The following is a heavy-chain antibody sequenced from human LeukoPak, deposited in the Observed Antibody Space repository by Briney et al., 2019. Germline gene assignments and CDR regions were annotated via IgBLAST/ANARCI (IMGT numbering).Heavy chain of an antibody. CDR2: VFYSGST. CDR1: GGSIRTTSHY. J-gene: IGHJ6*03. Sequence: SETLSLTCTVSGGSIRTTSHYRGWVRQPPGKGLEWIGTVFYSGSTYYSPSLKSRLAISVDTSKNQFSLKLSSVTAADTAVYYCARNSYLAGYYYYYYMDVWGKGTTVTVSS. CDR3: ARNSYLAGYYYYYYMDV. V-gene: IGHV4-39*01. D-gene: IGHD3-10*01.